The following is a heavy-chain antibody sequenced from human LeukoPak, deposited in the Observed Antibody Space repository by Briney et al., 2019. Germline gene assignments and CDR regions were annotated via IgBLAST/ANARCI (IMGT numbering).Heavy chain of an antibody. J-gene: IGHJ4*02. D-gene: IGHD3-3*01. CDR3: ARGHYDFWSGYRSQNFDY. V-gene: IGHV4-34*01. Sequence: SETLSLTCAVYGGSFSGYYWSWIRQPPGKGLEWIGEINHSGSTNYNPSLKSRVTISVDTSKNQFSLKLSSVTAADTAVYYCARGHYDFWSGYRSQNFDYWGQGTTVTVSS. CDR2: INHSGST. CDR1: GGSFSGYY.